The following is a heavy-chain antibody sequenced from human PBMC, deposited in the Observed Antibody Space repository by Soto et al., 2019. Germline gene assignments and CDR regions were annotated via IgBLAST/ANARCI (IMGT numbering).Heavy chain of an antibody. Sequence: QVQLVESGGGVVQPGRSLRLSCAASGFTFSSYGMHWVRQAPGKGLEWVAVISYDGSNKYYADSVKGRFTISRDNSKNTLYLQMNSLRAEDTAVYYCAKDHGSGYYGWFDPWGQGTLVTVSS. CDR3: AKDHGSGYYGWFDP. J-gene: IGHJ5*02. D-gene: IGHD3-3*01. V-gene: IGHV3-30*18. CDR1: GFTFSSYG. CDR2: ISYDGSNK.